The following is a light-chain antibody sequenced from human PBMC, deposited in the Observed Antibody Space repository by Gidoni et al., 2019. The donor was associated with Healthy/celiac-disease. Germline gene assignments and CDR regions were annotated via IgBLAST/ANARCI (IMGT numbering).Light chain of an antibody. J-gene: IGKJ3*01. V-gene: IGKV1-9*01. CDR1: QGISSY. CDR3: QQLNSYPFT. CDR2: AAS. Sequence: DIQLTQSPSFLSASVGDRVTITCWASQGISSYLAWYQQKPGKAPKLLIYAASTLQSGVPSRFSGSGSGTEFTLTISSLQPEDFATYYCQQLNSYPFTVXPXTKVDIK.